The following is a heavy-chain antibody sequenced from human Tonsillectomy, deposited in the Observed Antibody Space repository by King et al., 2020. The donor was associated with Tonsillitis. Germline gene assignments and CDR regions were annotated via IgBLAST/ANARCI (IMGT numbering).Heavy chain of an antibody. CDR2: ISAYNGKR. Sequence: VQLVESGAEVKKPGASVKVSCKASGYTFSSYGISWVRQAPGQGLEWMGWISAYNGKRNYAQKLQDRVTMTTDTSTYTAYMELRSLRSDGTAVYYCGRDRGETLQWLVHYWDLWGQGTLVTVSS. D-gene: IGHD6-19*01. CDR1: GYTFSSYG. J-gene: IGHJ5*02. V-gene: IGHV1-18*04. CDR3: GRDRGETLQWLVHYWDL.